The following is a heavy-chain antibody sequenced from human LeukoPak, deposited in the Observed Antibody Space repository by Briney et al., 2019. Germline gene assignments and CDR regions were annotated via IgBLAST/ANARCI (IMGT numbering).Heavy chain of an antibody. J-gene: IGHJ5*02. V-gene: IGHV4-34*01. CDR3: ARGTDSSGWYYWFDP. D-gene: IGHD6-19*01. CDR2: INHSGST. CDR1: GGSFSGYY. Sequence: SETLSLTCAVYGGSFSGYYWSWIRQPPGKGLEWIGEINHSGSTNYNPSHKSRVTISVDTSKNQFSLKLSSVTAADTAVYYCARGTDSSGWYYWFDPWGQGTLVTVSS.